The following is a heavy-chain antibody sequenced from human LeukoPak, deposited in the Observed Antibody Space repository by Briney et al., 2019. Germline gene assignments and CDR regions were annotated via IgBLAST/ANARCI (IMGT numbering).Heavy chain of an antibody. Sequence: GGSLRLSCAASGFTFSSYAMSWVRQAPGKGLEWVSAISSSGGGTYYADSVKGRFTISRDNSKNKLYLQMNSLRAEDTAVYYCAKVYSSSWYYFDYWGQGTLVTVSS. D-gene: IGHD6-13*01. CDR2: ISSSGGGT. V-gene: IGHV3-23*01. CDR3: AKVYSSSWYYFDY. J-gene: IGHJ4*02. CDR1: GFTFSSYA.